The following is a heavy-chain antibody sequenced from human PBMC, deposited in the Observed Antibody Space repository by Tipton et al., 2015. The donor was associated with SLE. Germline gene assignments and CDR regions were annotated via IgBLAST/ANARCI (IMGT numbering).Heavy chain of an antibody. CDR1: GGSISSGSYY. CDR3: ARERDDYGDYFDY. CDR2: IYTSRST. V-gene: IGHV4-61*09. J-gene: IGHJ4*02. D-gene: IGHD4-17*01. Sequence: TLSLTCTVSGGSISSGSYYWSWIRQPAGKGLVWIGHIYTSRSTNYNPSLKSRVTIPVDTSKNQFSLKLSSVTAADTAVYYCARERDDYGDYFDYWGQGTLVTVFS.